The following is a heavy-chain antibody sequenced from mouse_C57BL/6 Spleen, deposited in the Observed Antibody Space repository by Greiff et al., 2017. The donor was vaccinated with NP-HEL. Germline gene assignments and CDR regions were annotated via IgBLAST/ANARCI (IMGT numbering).Heavy chain of an antibody. CDR3: TFTTVVAKGFAY. CDR2: ISSGGDYI. D-gene: IGHD1-1*01. V-gene: IGHV5-9-1*02. J-gene: IGHJ3*01. Sequence: EVQLVESGEGLVKPGGSLKLSCAASGFTFSSYAMSWVRQTPEKRLEWVAYISSGGDYIYYADTVKGRFTISRDNARNTLYLQMSSLKSEDTAMYYCTFTTVVAKGFAYWGQGTLVTVSA. CDR1: GFTFSSYA.